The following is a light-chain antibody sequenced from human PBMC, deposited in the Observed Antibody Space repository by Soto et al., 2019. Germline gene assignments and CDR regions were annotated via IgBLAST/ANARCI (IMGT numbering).Light chain of an antibody. CDR3: QQSYSTVIT. J-gene: IGKJ5*01. Sequence: DIQMTQSPSSLSASVGDRVTITCQASQNINNYLNWYQQKPGRAPKLLIYAASSLQSGVPSRFSGSGSGTDFTLTISSLQPEDFATYYCQQSYSTVITFGQGTRLEI. CDR1: QNINNY. CDR2: AAS. V-gene: IGKV1-39*01.